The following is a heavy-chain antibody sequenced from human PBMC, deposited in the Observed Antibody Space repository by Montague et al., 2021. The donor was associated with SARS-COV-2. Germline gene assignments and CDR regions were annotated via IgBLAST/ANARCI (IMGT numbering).Heavy chain of an antibody. D-gene: IGHD6-13*01. V-gene: IGHV3-7*01. CDR3: ARVPSSSWYFDS. CDR1: GFTFTSYW. CDR2: IKQDGSEK. J-gene: IGHJ4*02. Sequence: SLRLSCAASGFTFTSYWMSWVRRAPGKGLEWVANIKQDGSEKYYVDSVKGRFTIARDNAKNSLYLQMNSLRAEDTAVYYCARVPSSSWYFDSWGQGTLVTVSS.